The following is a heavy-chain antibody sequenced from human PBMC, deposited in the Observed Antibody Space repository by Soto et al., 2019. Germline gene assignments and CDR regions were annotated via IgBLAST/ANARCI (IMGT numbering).Heavy chain of an antibody. CDR3: ARGRVGQQQLRWFDP. V-gene: IGHV4-4*02. CDR1: GASVSSTYW. J-gene: IGHJ5*02. D-gene: IGHD6-13*01. CDR2: INHRGSA. Sequence: SETLSLTCAVSGASVSSTYWWSWVRQPPGKGPEWIGEINHRGSANYNPSLKSRVTISVDISKSQFSLRLTSVTAADTAVYYCARGRVGQQQLRWFDPWGQGTLVTVSS.